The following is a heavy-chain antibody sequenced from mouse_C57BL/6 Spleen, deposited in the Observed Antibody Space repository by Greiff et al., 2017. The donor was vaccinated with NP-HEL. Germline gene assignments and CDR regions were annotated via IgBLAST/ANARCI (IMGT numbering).Heavy chain of an antibody. J-gene: IGHJ3*01. CDR3: ARSYDYDEAWFAY. CDR1: GYTFTSYW. CDR2: IHPNSGST. D-gene: IGHD2-4*01. Sequence: QVQLQQPGAELVKPGASVKLSCKASGYTFTSYWMHWVKQRPGQGLEWIGMIHPNSGSTNYNEKFKSKATLTVDTSSSAAYMKLSSLTSEDTSVYYCARSYDYDEAWFAYWGQGTLVTVSA. V-gene: IGHV1-64*01.